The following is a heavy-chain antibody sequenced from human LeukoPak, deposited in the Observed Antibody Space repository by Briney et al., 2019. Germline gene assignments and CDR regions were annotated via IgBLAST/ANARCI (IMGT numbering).Heavy chain of an antibody. Sequence: YPGGSLRLSREASGFTFSNYGMAWVRQAPGKGLDLVSAISGRGSSTYYADSVKGRFTISRDNSKNTLYLQMNSLRAEDTAVYYCARTGYCSSSSCYTVWYFDYWGQGTLVTVSS. CDR1: GFTFSNYG. CDR2: ISGRGSST. V-gene: IGHV3-23*01. J-gene: IGHJ4*02. D-gene: IGHD2-2*02. CDR3: ARTGYCSSSSCYTVWYFDY.